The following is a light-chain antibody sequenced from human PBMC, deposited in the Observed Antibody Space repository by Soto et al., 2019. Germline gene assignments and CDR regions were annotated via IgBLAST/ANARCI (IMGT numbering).Light chain of an antibody. V-gene: IGLV2-14*01. J-gene: IGLJ1*01. CDR1: SSDLASYNY. CDR2: EVT. CDR3: NSFTERSIYV. Sequence: QSVLAQPASVSGSLGQSITISCTGTSSDLASYNYISWYQQHPGKAPTPVIYEVTNRPSGVSNRFSGSKSGNTASLIISGLQAEDEADYYCNSFTERSIYVFGDGTKVTV.